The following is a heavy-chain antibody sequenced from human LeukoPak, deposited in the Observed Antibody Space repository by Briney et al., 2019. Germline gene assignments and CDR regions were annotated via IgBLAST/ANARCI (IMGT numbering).Heavy chain of an antibody. CDR2: IYYSGTT. V-gene: IGHV4-59*08. D-gene: IGHD2/OR15-2a*01. J-gene: IGHJ4*02. CDR3: AGHHPRNTVDF. CDR1: GGSISSYY. Sequence: SETLSLTCTVSGGSISSYYWSWIRQPPGKGLGWIGYIYYSGTTNYNPSLKSRVTISLETSKNQFSLKLSSVTAADTAVYYCAGHHPRNTVDFWGQGTLVTVSS.